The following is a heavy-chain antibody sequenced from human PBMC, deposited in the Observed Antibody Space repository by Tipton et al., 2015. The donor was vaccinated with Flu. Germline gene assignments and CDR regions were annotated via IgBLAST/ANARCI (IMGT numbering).Heavy chain of an antibody. CDR3: ARELPHGLDI. Sequence: GSLRLSCVDSGDTFKNYWMTWVRQSPGKGLEWVGNIKRDGGEINYADAVKGRFTVSRDNTKKSLFLQMNSLRGEDTAVYYCARELPHGLDIWGQGTVVTGSS. CDR1: GDTFKNYW. J-gene: IGHJ3*02. V-gene: IGHV3-7*01. CDR2: IKRDGGEI. D-gene: IGHD5-24*01.